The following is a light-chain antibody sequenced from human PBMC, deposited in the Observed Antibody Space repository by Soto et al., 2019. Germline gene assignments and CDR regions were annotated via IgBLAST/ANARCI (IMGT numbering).Light chain of an antibody. CDR1: GSNIGSNY. V-gene: IGLV1-47*02. J-gene: IGLJ2*01. CDR2: SNN. Sequence: QSVLTQPPSASGTPGQRVTMSCSGGGSNIGSNYVYWYQQFPGTAPRLLIYSNNQRTSGVPDRFSGSKSGTSASLAISGRRSADEADYYCAVWDDRLRVVVFGGGTKLTVL. CDR3: AVWDDRLRVVV.